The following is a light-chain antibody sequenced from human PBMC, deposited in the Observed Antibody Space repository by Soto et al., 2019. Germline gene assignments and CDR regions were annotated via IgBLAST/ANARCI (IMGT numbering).Light chain of an antibody. J-gene: IGKJ1*01. V-gene: IGKV1-5*03. CDR3: QQYNGYSRT. CDR1: QSINDW. Sequence: DIQMTQSPSTLSASVGDRVSITCRASQSINDWLAWYQHKPGKAPNLLIYKASSLETGVQSRFSGSGSGTEFTLTINSLQPDDFATYYCQQYNGYSRTFGQGTKVDIK. CDR2: KAS.